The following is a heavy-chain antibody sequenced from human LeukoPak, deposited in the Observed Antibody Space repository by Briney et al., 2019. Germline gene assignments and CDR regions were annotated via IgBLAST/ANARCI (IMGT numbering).Heavy chain of an antibody. V-gene: IGHV4-30-2*01. CDR1: GGSISSGLYS. CDR2: IYHTGST. Sequence: SSETLSLTCDVSGGSISSGLYSWSWIRQPLGKGLEWIGYIYHTGSTYYNPSLKSRVTISVDTSKNQFSLRLSSVTAADTAVYYCARLQYCSGTSCYWFDPWGQGTLVTVSS. D-gene: IGHD2-2*01. CDR3: ARLQYCSGTSCYWFDP. J-gene: IGHJ5*02.